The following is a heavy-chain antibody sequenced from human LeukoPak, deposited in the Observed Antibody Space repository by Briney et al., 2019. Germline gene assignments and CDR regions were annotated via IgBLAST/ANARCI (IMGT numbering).Heavy chain of an antibody. V-gene: IGHV3-73*01. CDR1: GFTFSGSA. Sequence: GGSLRLSCATSGFTFSGSAIHWVRQASGKGLEWVGRIRSKANSYAATDVASVKGRFTISRDDSKNTAYLEMSSLKTEDTAVYYCTRPSYDSSVSGVVYWGQGTLVTVSS. CDR3: TRPSYDSSVSGVVY. J-gene: IGHJ4*02. CDR2: IRSKANSYAA. D-gene: IGHD3-22*01.